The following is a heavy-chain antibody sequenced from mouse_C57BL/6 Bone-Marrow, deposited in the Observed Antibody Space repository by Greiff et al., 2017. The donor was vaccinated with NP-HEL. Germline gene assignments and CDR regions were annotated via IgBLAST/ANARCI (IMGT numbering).Heavy chain of an antibody. V-gene: IGHV1-81*01. CDR2: IYPRSGNT. CDR3: ARLYYYGSSSYFDY. Sequence: VQLQQSGAELARPGASVKLSCKASGYTFTSYGISWVKQRTGQGLEWIGEIYPRSGNTYYNEKFKGKATLTADKSFSTAYMELRSLTSEDSAVYFCARLYYYGSSSYFDYWGQGTTLTVSS. D-gene: IGHD1-1*01. CDR1: GYTFTSYG. J-gene: IGHJ2*01.